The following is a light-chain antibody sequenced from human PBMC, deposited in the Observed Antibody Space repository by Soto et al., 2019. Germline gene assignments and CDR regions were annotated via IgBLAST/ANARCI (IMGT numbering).Light chain of an antibody. V-gene: IGKV2-28*01. CDR3: MQALQTRLT. CDR2: LGS. J-gene: IGKJ4*01. CDR1: QSLLHSNGYNY. Sequence: DIVMPQSPLSLPVTPGEPASISCSSSQSLLHSNGYNYLDWYLQKPGQSPRLLIYLGSNRASGVPDRFSCMGSCTDFTLNISRVEAEDVRVYYFMQALQTRLTFGGGTKVQIK.